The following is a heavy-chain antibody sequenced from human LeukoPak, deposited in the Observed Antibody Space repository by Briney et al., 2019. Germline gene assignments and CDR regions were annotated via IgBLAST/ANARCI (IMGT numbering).Heavy chain of an antibody. CDR1: GDTLTELS. CDR3: ATGGPWDLLKY. V-gene: IGHV1-24*01. J-gene: IGHJ4*02. D-gene: IGHD3-9*01. CDR2: FDPEHGEM. Sequence: ASVKVSCTASGDTLTELSTHWVRQAPGKGPEWMGGFDPEHGEMIYAQKLQGRVTMTEDRSTDTAYMELSSLRSEDTAVYYCATGGPWDLLKYWGQGTLVTVSS.